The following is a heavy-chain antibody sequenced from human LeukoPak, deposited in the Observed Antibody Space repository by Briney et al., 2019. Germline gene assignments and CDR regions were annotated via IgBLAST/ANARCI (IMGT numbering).Heavy chain of an antibody. Sequence: PGGSLRLSCAASGFTVSSNYMSWVRQAPGKGLEWVSVIYSGGSTYYADSVKGRFTISRDNAKNSLYLQMNSLRAEDTAVYYCARDRGHYYSSSWYAPHYWGQGTLVTVSS. D-gene: IGHD6-13*01. V-gene: IGHV3-66*01. CDR2: IYSGGST. CDR1: GFTVSSNY. J-gene: IGHJ4*02. CDR3: ARDRGHYYSSSWYAPHY.